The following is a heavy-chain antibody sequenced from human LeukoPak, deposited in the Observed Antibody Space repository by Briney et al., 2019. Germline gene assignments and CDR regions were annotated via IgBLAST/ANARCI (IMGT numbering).Heavy chain of an antibody. D-gene: IGHD2-2*01. CDR2: ISGSGGST. V-gene: IGHV3-23*01. Sequence: ETLSLTCTVSGGSISSYYWSWIRQPPGKGLEWVSAISGSGGSTYYADSVKGRFTISRDNSKNTLYLQMNSLRAEDTAVYYCAKSRSRYGQAGVDYWGQGTLVTVSS. CDR1: GGSISSYY. J-gene: IGHJ4*02. CDR3: AKSRSRYGQAGVDY.